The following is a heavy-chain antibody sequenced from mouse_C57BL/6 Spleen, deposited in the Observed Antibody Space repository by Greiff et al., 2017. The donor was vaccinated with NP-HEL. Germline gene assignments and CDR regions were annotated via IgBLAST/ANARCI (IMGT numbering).Heavy chain of an antibody. CDR1: GYSIPSGYY. CDR3: ARWGTTVVATKNYAMDY. J-gene: IGHJ4*01. Sequence: ESGPGLVKPSQSLSLTCSVTGYSIPSGYYWNWIRQFPGNKLEWMGYISYDGSNNYNPSLKNRISITRDTSKNQFFLKLNSVTTEDTATYYCARWGTTVVATKNYAMDYWGQGTSVTVSS. CDR2: ISYDGSN. V-gene: IGHV3-6*01. D-gene: IGHD1-1*01.